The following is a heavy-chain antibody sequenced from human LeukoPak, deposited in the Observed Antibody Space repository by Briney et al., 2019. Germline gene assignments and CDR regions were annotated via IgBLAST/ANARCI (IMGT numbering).Heavy chain of an antibody. J-gene: IGHJ4*02. CDR1: GFTFNFYF. V-gene: IGHV3-7*01. CDR2: VKHDGSQK. Sequence: GGSLRLSCSASGFTFNFYFMSWVRRAPGKGLGWVASVKHDGSQKTYADSVNGRFTISRDNAKNSVYLQMDTLRAEDTAVYYCARAPQGSTPDYWGQGTLVSVSS. CDR3: ARAPQGSTPDY.